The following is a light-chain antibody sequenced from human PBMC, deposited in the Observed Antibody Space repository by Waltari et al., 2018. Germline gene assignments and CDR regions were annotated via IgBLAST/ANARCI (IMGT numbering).Light chain of an antibody. J-gene: IGLJ2*01. V-gene: IGLV2-23*02. CDR2: EVN. Sequence: QSALTQPASVSGSPGQSITISCTGPSRDVGRYNFVSWYQQNPGKAPKIMIYEVNKRPSGVSNRFSGSKSGNTASLTISGLQADDEADYYCCSYAGSSTFLFGGGTKLTVL. CDR3: CSYAGSSTFL. CDR1: SRDVGRYNF.